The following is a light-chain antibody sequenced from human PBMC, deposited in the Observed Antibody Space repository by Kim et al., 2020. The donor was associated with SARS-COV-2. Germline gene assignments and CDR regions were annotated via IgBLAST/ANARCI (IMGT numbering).Light chain of an antibody. Sequence: QAVVAQEPSLTVSAGGTVTFTCASSTGTVTTDHNPYWFQQKPGQVPRTLIYDITNKSSWTPARFSGSLLGDKAALTLSGAQPEDEGDYYCLLSYRGAWVFGGGTQLTVL. CDR3: LLSYRGAWV. CDR2: DIT. J-gene: IGLJ3*02. CDR1: TGTVTTDHN. V-gene: IGLV7-46*01.